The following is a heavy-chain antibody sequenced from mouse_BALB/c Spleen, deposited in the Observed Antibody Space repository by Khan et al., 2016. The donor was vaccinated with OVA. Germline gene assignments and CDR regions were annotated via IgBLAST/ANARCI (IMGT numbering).Heavy chain of an antibody. CDR3: ARLAYYYNSEGFAY. CDR1: GFTFSTYG. CDR2: ISSGGHYT. Sequence: EVQLQESGGDLVKPGGSLKLSCAASGFTFSTYGMSWVRQTPDKRLEWVATISSGGHYTYYPDSVQGRFTISRDNAKSTLYLQMSSLKSEDTAIYYCARLAYYYNSEGFAYWGQGTLVTVSA. V-gene: IGHV5-6*01. D-gene: IGHD1-1*01. J-gene: IGHJ3*01.